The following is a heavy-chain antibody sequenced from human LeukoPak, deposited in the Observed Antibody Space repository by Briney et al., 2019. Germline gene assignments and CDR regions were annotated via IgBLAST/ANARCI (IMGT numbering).Heavy chain of an antibody. J-gene: IGHJ6*02. Sequence: GGSLRLSCAASGFTFSSYAMNWVRRAPGKGLEWVSGISTSGGSTSYADSVKGRFTISRDNSKNTLYLQMNSLRAEDTAVYYCAKGVAHFYYYAMDVWGQGTTVTVSS. V-gene: IGHV3-23*01. CDR1: GFTFSSYA. CDR2: ISTSGGST. CDR3: AKGVAHFYYYAMDV. D-gene: IGHD2-15*01.